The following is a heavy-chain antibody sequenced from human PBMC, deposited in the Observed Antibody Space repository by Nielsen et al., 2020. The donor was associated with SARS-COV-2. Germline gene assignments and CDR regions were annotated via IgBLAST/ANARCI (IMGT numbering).Heavy chain of an antibody. D-gene: IGHD6-13*01. CDR2: INHSGST. CDR3: ARGLPAAAGTLYYYYYYMDV. V-gene: IGHV4-34*01. J-gene: IGHJ6*03. Sequence: RQAPGKGLEWIGEINHSGSTNYNPSLKSRVTISVDTSKNQFSLKLSSVTAADTAVYYCARGLPAAAGTLYYYYYYMDVWGKGTTVTVSS.